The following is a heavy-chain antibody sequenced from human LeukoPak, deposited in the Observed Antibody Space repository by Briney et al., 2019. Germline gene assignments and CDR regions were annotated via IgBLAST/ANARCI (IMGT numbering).Heavy chain of an antibody. Sequence: GGPLRLSCAVSGFTFSSYWMSWVRQAPGKGLEWVANIKEDGSEKYFVDSVKGRFTISRDNAKNSLYLQMKSLRAEDTAVYYCARGEYYYDGGYWGQGTLVTVSS. V-gene: IGHV3-7*04. CDR1: GFTFSSYW. J-gene: IGHJ4*02. D-gene: IGHD3-22*01. CDR3: ARGEYYYDGGY. CDR2: IKEDGSEK.